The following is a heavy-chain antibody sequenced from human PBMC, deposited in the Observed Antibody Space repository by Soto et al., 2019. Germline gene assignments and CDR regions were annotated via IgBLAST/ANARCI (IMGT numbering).Heavy chain of an antibody. CDR1: GYTFTSCG. Sequence: QVQLVQSGAEVKKPGASVKVSCKASGYTFTSCGVSWVRQAPGQGLEWMGWISAYTGNTNYAQKLQGRVTMTTDTSTSTDDMGLRSLRSDDTAVYYCAAHNYYYYGMDVWGQGTTVTVSS. V-gene: IGHV1-18*01. CDR3: AAHNYYYYGMDV. J-gene: IGHJ6*02. CDR2: ISAYTGNT.